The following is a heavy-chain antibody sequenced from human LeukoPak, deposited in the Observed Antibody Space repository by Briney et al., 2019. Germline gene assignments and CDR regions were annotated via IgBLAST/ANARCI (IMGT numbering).Heavy chain of an antibody. Sequence: PSDTLSLTCAVSGYSISNDYYWGWIRQPPGRGLEWIGHIYHSGSGYYNPSLKSRVTISVDRSKNQFSLNLNSVTAADTALYYCARGDGSGSGRWFDPWGQGTLITVSS. CDR2: IYHSGSG. D-gene: IGHD3-10*01. CDR3: ARGDGSGSGRWFDP. CDR1: GYSISNDYY. J-gene: IGHJ5*02. V-gene: IGHV4-38-2*01.